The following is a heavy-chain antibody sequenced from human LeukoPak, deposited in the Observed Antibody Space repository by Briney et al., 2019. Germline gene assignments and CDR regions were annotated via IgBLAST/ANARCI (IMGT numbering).Heavy chain of an antibody. D-gene: IGHD3-10*01. CDR3: ARFVGSPQYYFDY. V-gene: IGHV4-61*02. CDR1: GGSISSGSYY. CDR2: IYTSGST. J-gene: IGHJ4*02. Sequence: PSQTLSLTCTVSGGSISSGSYYWSWIRQPAGKGLEWIGRIYTSGSTNYNPSLKSRVTISLDTSKNQFSLKLSSVTAADTAVYYCARFVGSPQYYFDYWGQGTLVTVSS.